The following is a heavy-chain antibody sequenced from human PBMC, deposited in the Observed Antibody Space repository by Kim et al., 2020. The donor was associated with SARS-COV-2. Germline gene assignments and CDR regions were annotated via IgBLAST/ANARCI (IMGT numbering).Heavy chain of an antibody. CDR3: AKGLRCYGVRTVFD. V-gene: IGHV3-9*01. Sequence: GGSLRLSCEASGFRFSEFAMHWVRQVPGRGLEWVSGIGWKGGETDYADSVKGRFSISRDNAKNSVYLEMNSLRLEDTAYYYCAKGLRCYGVRTVFD. CDR1: GFRFSEFA. J-gene: IGHJ4*01. D-gene: IGHD4-17*01. CDR2: IGWKGGET.